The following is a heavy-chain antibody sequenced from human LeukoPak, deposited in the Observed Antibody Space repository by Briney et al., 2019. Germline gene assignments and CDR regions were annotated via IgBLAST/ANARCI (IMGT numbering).Heavy chain of an antibody. CDR2: INHSGST. Sequence: SETLSLTCAVYGVSFSGYYWSWIRQPPGKGLEWIGEINHSGSTNYNPSLKSRVTISVDTSKNQFSLKLSSVTAADTAVYYCARGSYSSSWRYYYYGMDVWGQGTTVTVSS. CDR3: ARGSYSSSWRYYYYGMDV. D-gene: IGHD6-13*01. J-gene: IGHJ6*02. CDR1: GVSFSGYY. V-gene: IGHV4-34*01.